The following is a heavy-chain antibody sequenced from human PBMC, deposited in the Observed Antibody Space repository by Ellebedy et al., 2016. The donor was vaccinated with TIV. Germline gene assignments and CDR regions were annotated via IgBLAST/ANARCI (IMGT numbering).Heavy chain of an antibody. CDR3: ATDGSHGDYLSPTHAFVI. CDR1: GFSFSSYW. CDR2: IGQDGSEK. D-gene: IGHD4-17*01. Sequence: GGSLRLSCGASGFSFSSYWMSWVRQAPGKGLEWVANIGQDGSEKYYVDSVKGRFTISRDNAKNSLYLHLNSLRAEDTAMYYCATDGSHGDYLSPTHAFVIWGQGTMVTVSS. V-gene: IGHV3-7*01. J-gene: IGHJ3*02.